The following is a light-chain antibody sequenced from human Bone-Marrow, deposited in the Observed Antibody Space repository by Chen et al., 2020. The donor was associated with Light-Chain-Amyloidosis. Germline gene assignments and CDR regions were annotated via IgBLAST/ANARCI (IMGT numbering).Light chain of an antibody. Sequence: DIQLHQSPSPLSASVGDRVTITCQATQDISNYLNWYQQKPGKAPKLLIYDASNLETGVPSRFSGSGSGTDFTFTISSLQPEDIATYYCQQYDNLPLTFGGGTKVEIK. CDR1: QDISNY. J-gene: IGKJ4*01. CDR3: QQYDNLPLT. CDR2: DAS. V-gene: IGKV1-33*01.